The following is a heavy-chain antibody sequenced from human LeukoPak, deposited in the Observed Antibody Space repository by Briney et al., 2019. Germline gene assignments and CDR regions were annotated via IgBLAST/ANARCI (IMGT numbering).Heavy chain of an antibody. V-gene: IGHV1-69*04. Sequence: SVKVSCKASGGTFSSYAISWLRQAPGQGLEWMGRIIPILGIANYAQKFQGRVTITADKSTSTAYMELSSLRSEDTAVYYCARRDRYSGYGPFDYWGQGTLVTVSS. D-gene: IGHD5-12*01. CDR2: IIPILGIA. CDR1: GGTFSSYA. J-gene: IGHJ4*02. CDR3: ARRDRYSGYGPFDY.